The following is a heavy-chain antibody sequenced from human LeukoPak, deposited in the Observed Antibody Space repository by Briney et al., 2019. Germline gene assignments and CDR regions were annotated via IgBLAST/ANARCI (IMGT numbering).Heavy chain of an antibody. CDR2: INHSGST. J-gene: IGHJ4*02. D-gene: IGHD3-10*01. CDR3: ARGDYGSGSYFDY. CDR1: GGSISSSSYY. V-gene: IGHV4-39*07. Sequence: SETLSLTCTVSGGSISSSSYYWSWIRQPPGKGLEWIGEINHSGSTNYNPSLKSRVTISVDTSKNQFSLKLSSVTAADTAVYYCARGDYGSGSYFDYWGQGTLVTVSS.